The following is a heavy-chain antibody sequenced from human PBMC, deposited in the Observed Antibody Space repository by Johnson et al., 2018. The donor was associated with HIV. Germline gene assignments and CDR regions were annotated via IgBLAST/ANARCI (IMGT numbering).Heavy chain of an antibody. CDR2: INQGGSEK. Sequence: MLLVESGGGLVQPGGSLRLSCAASGFTFSSYWMTWVRQAPGRGLEWVANINQGGSEKYYVDSVKGRFTISRDNAKNSLYLQMNSLRAEDTALYYCARGGYCTGGVCLGDAFDIWGQGTMVTVSS. CDR3: ARGGYCTGGVCLGDAFDI. J-gene: IGHJ3*02. CDR1: GFTFSSYW. V-gene: IGHV3-7*03. D-gene: IGHD2-8*02.